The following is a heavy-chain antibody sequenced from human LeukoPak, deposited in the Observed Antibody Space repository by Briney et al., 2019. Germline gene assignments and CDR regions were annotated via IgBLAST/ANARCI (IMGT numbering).Heavy chain of an antibody. CDR1: GGSISSSSYC. CDR2: IYYSGST. Sequence: SETLSLTCTVSGGSISSSSYCWGWIRQPPGKGLEWIGSIYYSGSTYYNPSLKSRVTISVDTSKNQFSLKLSSVTAADTAVYYCAATYYYDSSGSKADYWGQGTLVTVSS. J-gene: IGHJ4*02. V-gene: IGHV4-39*07. D-gene: IGHD3-22*01. CDR3: AATYYYDSSGSKADY.